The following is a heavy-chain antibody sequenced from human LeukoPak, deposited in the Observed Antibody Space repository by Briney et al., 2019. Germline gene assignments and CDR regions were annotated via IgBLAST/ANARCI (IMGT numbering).Heavy chain of an antibody. CDR2: IYYSGST. Sequence: SETLSLTCTVSGGSISSSSYYWGWIRQPRGKGLEWIGSIYYSGSTYYNPSLKSRVTISVNTSKNQFSLKLSSVTAADTAVYYCARHRRWSRYEGSWGQGTLVTVSS. V-gene: IGHV4-39*01. CDR3: ARHRRWSRYEGS. J-gene: IGHJ4*02. D-gene: IGHD5-12*01. CDR1: GGSISSSSYY.